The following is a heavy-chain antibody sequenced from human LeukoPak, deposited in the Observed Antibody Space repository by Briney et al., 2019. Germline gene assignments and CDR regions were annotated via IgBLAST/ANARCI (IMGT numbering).Heavy chain of an antibody. D-gene: IGHD6-19*01. CDR2: IYGSGNT. J-gene: IGHJ4*02. Sequence: PSQTLSLTCAVSGGSISGWYWSWIRQPPGKGLEWIGYIYGSGNTNYNPSLKSRVTMSIDTSKNQFSLKLTSVTAADTATYYCARETSLAGFASGLGFNYWGQGILVTVSS. V-gene: IGHV4-59*01. CDR3: ARETSLAGFASGLGFNY. CDR1: GGSISGWY.